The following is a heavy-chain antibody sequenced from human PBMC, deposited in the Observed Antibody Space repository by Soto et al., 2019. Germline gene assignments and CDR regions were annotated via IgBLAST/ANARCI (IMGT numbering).Heavy chain of an antibody. CDR2: ISYDGRNK. D-gene: IGHD1-26*01. J-gene: IGHJ4*02. V-gene: IGHV3-30-3*01. Sequence: GGSLRLSCAASGFTFSSYAMHWVRQAPGKGLEWVAVISYDGRNKYYADSVKGRFTISRGNSKNTLYLQMNSLRAEDTAVYYCARDSSHSGSYVDYWGQGTLVTVSS. CDR1: GFTFSSYA. CDR3: ARDSSHSGSYVDY.